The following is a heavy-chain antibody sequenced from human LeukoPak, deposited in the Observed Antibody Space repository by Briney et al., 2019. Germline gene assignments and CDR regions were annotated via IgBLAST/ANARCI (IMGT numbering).Heavy chain of an antibody. Sequence: GGSLRLSCAASGFIFSSYGMHWVRRAPGQGLEWVSTISGSGDPTYYADSVKGRFTISRDNSENTLYLQTNSLRAEDTAVYYCAKVKSSGYYPTDLDYWGQGTLVTVSS. CDR3: AKVKSSGYYPTDLDY. CDR2: ISGSGDPT. V-gene: IGHV3-23*01. D-gene: IGHD3-22*01. CDR1: GFIFSSYG. J-gene: IGHJ4*02.